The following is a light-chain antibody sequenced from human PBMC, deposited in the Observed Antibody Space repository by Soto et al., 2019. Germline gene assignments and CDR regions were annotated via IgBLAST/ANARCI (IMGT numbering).Light chain of an antibody. CDR2: AAS. CDR3: QQYENSPIT. J-gene: IGKJ5*01. Sequence: ETVMTQSPVTLSLSPGDTATLSCRASQRVSSHLAWYQQRPGQAPRLLIYAASARATGIPDRFSGTESETDFTLTINRLEPEDFAVYYCQQYENSPITFGQGTRLEIK. V-gene: IGKV3-20*01. CDR1: QRVSSH.